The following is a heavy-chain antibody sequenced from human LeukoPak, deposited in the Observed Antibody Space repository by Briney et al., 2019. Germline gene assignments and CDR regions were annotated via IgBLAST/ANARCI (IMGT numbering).Heavy chain of an antibody. V-gene: IGHV3-7*01. CDR2: IKQDGSEK. CDR3: GRDRLIGGLDP. D-gene: IGHD3-3*01. J-gene: IGHJ5*02. Sequence: GGSLRLSCAGSGFTISSYWMTCVRQAPGKGLEWVANIKQDGSEKYYVDSVKGRFTISRDNAKNSLYLQMNSLRAADTAVYYCGRDRLIGGLDPWGQGTLVTVSS. CDR1: GFTISSYW.